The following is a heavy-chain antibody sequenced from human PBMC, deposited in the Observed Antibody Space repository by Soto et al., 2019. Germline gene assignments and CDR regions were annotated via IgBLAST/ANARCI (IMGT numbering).Heavy chain of an antibody. D-gene: IGHD3-22*01. CDR1: GYSISSGYY. Sequence: SETLSLTCAVSGYSISSGYYWGWIRQPPGKGLEWIGSIYHSGSTYYNPSLKSRVTISVDTSKNQFSLRLSSVTAADTAVYYCASAPEYYYDSSGSDAFDIWGQGTMVTVSS. J-gene: IGHJ3*02. V-gene: IGHV4-38-2*01. CDR2: IYHSGST. CDR3: ASAPEYYYDSSGSDAFDI.